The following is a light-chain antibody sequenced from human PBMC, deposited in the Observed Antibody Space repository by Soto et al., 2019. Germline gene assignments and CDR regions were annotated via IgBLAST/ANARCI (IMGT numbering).Light chain of an antibody. CDR2: DVS. V-gene: IGLV2-14*01. CDR3: SSYTSSSTLLYV. CDR1: SSDVGGYNY. J-gene: IGLJ1*01. Sequence: QSVLTQPASVSGSPGQAIPISYTETSSDVGGYNYVSWYQQHPGKAPKLMIYDVSNRPSGVSNRFSGSKSGNTASLTISGLQAEDEADYYCSSYTSSSTLLYVFGSGTKVTVL.